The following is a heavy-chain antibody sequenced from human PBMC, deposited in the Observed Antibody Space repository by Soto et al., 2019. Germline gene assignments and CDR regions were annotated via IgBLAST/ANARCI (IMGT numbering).Heavy chain of an antibody. CDR1: GFTFSSYC. J-gene: IGHJ4*02. CDR3: ARDVGYGYGSYSGHGIDY. CDR2: IKQDGSEK. V-gene: IGHV3-7*01. Sequence: SLSCAASGFTFSSYCMSWVRQAPGKGLEWVAKIKQDGSEKYYVDSVKGRFTISRDNAKHSLYLQMNSLRTEDTAVYYCARDVGYGYGSYSGHGIDYWGQGPLVTVYS. D-gene: IGHD3-10*01.